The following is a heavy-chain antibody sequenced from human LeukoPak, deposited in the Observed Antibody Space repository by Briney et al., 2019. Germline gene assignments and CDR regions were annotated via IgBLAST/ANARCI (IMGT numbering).Heavy chain of an antibody. V-gene: IGHV4-34*01. J-gene: IGHJ3*02. D-gene: IGHD3-9*01. CDR3: AGHNLGPELLRYFDWSLQNDAFDI. CDR1: GGSFSGYY. Sequence: PSETLSLTCAVYGGSFSGYYWSWIRQPPGKGLEWIGEINHSGSTNYNPSLKSRVTISVDTSKNQFSLKLSSVTAADTAVYYCAGHNLGPELLRYFDWSLQNDAFDIWGQGTMVTVSS. CDR2: INHSGST.